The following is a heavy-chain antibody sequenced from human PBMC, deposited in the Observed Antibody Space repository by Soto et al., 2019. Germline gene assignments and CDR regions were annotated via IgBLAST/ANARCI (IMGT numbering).Heavy chain of an antibody. CDR1: GGSTSSDNY. CDR3: AREGGESSDGLYYFDS. V-gene: IGHV4-30-4*01. CDR2: IYYSGNT. J-gene: IGHJ4*02. D-gene: IGHD3-16*01. Sequence: SETLSLTCTASGGSTSSDNYWSWIRQPPGKGLEWIGHIYYSGNTDYNPSLKSRLAISIDTSKNQFSLKLSSVTAADTAVYFCAREGGESSDGLYYFDSWGQGSLVTVSS.